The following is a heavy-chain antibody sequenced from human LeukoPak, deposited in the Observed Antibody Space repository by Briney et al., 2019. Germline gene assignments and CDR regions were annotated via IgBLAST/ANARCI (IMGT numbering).Heavy chain of an antibody. J-gene: IGHJ4*02. Sequence: KPGGSPRLSCAASGFTFSSYSMNWVRQAPGKGLEWVSSISSSSSYIYYADSVKGRFTISRDNAKNSLCLQMNSLRAEDTAVYYCARDGYSSGWRGSFDYWGQGTLVTVSS. CDR3: ARDGYSSGWRGSFDY. CDR2: ISSSSSYI. D-gene: IGHD6-19*01. CDR1: GFTFSSYS. V-gene: IGHV3-21*01.